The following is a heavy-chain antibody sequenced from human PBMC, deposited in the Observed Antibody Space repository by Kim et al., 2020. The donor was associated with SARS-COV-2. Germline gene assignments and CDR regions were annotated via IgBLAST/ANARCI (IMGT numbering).Heavy chain of an antibody. V-gene: IGHV3-30*18. D-gene: IGHD1-7*01. CDR1: GFTFSSYG. CDR3: AKPEDVYNWNYRGPYYYYGMGV. CDR2: ISYDGSNK. Sequence: GGSLRLSCAASGFTFSSYGMHWVRQAPGKGLEWVAVISYDGSNKYYADSVKGRFTISRDNSKNTLYLQMNSLRAEDTAVYYCAKPEDVYNWNYRGPYYYYGMGVWGQGTTVTVSS. J-gene: IGHJ6*02.